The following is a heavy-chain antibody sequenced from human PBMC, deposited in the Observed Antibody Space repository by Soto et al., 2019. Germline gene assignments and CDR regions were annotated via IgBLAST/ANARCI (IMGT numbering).Heavy chain of an antibody. CDR2: IWYDGSNK. CDR3: ARGGSGTQLLYRNWLDP. J-gene: IGHJ5*02. D-gene: IGHD2-2*02. V-gene: IGHV3-33*01. Sequence: QVQLVESGGGVVQPGRSLRLSCAASGFTFSSYGMHWVRQAPGKGLEWVAVIWYDGSNKYYADSVKGRFTISRDNSKNTLYLQSSSLRAEDTAVYYCARGGSGTQLLYRNWLDPWGQGTLVTVSS. CDR1: GFTFSSYG.